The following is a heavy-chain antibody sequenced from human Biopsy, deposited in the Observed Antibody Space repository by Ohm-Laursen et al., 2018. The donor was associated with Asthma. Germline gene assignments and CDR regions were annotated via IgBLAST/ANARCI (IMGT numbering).Heavy chain of an antibody. Sequence: SLRLSCAASGFVFRSHAMHWVRQAPGKGLEWVAVVSYDGGVVHYADSMKGRFTISRDNAKSTLYLQMNRLRTDDTAVYFCAKRRGYSDLTDFDHWGQGTLVNVSS. CDR2: VSYDGGVV. J-gene: IGHJ4*02. CDR1: GFVFRSHA. CDR3: AKRRGYSDLTDFDH. V-gene: IGHV3-30*18. D-gene: IGHD3-3*01.